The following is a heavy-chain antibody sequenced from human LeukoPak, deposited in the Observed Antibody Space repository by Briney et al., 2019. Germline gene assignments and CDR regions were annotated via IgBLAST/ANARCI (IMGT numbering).Heavy chain of an antibody. D-gene: IGHD6-19*01. CDR1: GASVTDYY. CDR3: ARNVGWYTYDT. J-gene: IGHJ5*02. V-gene: IGHV4-59*08. CDR2: IHHSGNS. Sequence: SETLSLTCTASGASVTDYYWSWIRQSPGKGLEWISYIHHSGNSDYNPSLRSRVTISEDTSKNQFYLDVTSVTAADTALYYCARNVGWYTYDTWGQGILVTVSS.